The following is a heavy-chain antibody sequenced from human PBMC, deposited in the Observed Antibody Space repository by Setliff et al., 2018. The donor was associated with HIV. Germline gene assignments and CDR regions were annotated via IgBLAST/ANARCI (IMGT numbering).Heavy chain of an antibody. CDR3: ARSLVPSGYYYGRHAFDI. Sequence: PSETLSLTCSVSGASIRGHYWSWIRQSPGKGLEWIGNIYYRGNTNYNPSFKSRVTISVDTSKNQFSLRVNSVTAADTAVYYCARSLVPSGYYYGRHAFDIWGQGTKVTVSS. CDR2: IYYRGNT. D-gene: IGHD3-22*01. J-gene: IGHJ3*02. CDR1: GASIRGHY. V-gene: IGHV4-59*08.